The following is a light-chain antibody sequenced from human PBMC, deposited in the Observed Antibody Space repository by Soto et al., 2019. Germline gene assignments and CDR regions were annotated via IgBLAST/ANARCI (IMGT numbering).Light chain of an antibody. CDR2: ATS. Sequence: DIPMTQSPSSVSASVGDRVTITCRASQGVSSWLAWYQQRPGRAPKLLVYATSSSQSVVPSRFSGSGSGTHFTLTISSLQPEDFATYYCQQANSFPLTFGGGTKVEIK. V-gene: IGKV1-12*01. J-gene: IGKJ4*01. CDR1: QGVSSW. CDR3: QQANSFPLT.